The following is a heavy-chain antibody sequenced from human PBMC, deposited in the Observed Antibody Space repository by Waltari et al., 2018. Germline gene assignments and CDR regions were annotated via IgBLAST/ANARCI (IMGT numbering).Heavy chain of an antibody. CDR1: GGSISSHY. CDR3: ASLADY. V-gene: IGHV4-59*11. Sequence: QMQLQESGPGLVKPSETLSLTCTVPGGSISSHYWSWIRQPPGKGLEWIGYIYYSGSTNYNPSLKSRVTISVDTSKNQFSLKLSSVTAADTAVYYCASLADYWGQGTLVTVSS. CDR2: IYYSGST. J-gene: IGHJ4*02.